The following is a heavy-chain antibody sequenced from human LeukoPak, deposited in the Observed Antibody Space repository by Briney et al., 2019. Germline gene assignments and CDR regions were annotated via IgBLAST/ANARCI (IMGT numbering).Heavy chain of an antibody. CDR3: ARAMVRGVILAFDI. Sequence: SETLSLTCAVYGAYLSDYYWSWVRQPPGKGLEWIGEIYHSGSTNYNPSLKSRVTISVDKSKNQFSLKLSSVTAADTAVYYCARAMVRGVILAFDIWGQGTMVTVSS. D-gene: IGHD3-10*01. V-gene: IGHV4-34*01. CDR2: IYHSGST. J-gene: IGHJ3*02. CDR1: GAYLSDYY.